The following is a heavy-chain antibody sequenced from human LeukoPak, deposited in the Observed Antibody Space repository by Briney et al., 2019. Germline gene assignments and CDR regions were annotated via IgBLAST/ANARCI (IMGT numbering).Heavy chain of an antibody. J-gene: IGHJ4*02. CDR3: ARDNYYGSGSYYKYPDY. V-gene: IGHV1-18*01. CDR1: GYTFTSYG. Sequence: ASVKVSCKASGYTFTSYGISWVRQAPGQGLEWMGWISAYNGNTNYAQKLQGRVTMTTDTSTSTAYMELRSLRSDDTAVYYCARDNYYGSGSYYKYPDYWGQGTLVTVSS. D-gene: IGHD3-10*01. CDR2: ISAYNGNT.